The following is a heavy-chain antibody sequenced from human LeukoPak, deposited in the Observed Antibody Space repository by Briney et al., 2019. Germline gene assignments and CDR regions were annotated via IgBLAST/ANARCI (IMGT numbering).Heavy chain of an antibody. CDR2: ISSSVTNI. Sequence: GGSLRLSCAASGFTFSDYYMSWFRQASGKGLEWVSYISSSVTNIYYADSVKGRFTISRDNAKNSLYLQMNSLRAEDTAVYYCAKDPFYYYGSGSYYKVRWFDPWGQGTLVTVSS. V-gene: IGHV3-11*01. CDR3: AKDPFYYYGSGSYYKVRWFDP. D-gene: IGHD3-10*01. CDR1: GFTFSDYY. J-gene: IGHJ5*02.